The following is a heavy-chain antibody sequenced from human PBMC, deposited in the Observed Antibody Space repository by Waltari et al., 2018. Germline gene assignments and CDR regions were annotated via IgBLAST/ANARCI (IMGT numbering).Heavy chain of an antibody. CDR2: FSYNVNT. J-gene: IGHJ4*02. D-gene: IGHD2-15*01. V-gene: IGHV4-39*01. Sequence: QLQLQESGPGLVKPSETLSLTCSVSGGSISSTSYYWGWSRQPPGRGLEWIGSFSYNVNTYYNPSLKSRVTISVDTSKNQFSLQLTSVTAADTAMYYCARPGRVGGGSLMGLDYWGQGTLVTVSS. CDR3: ARPGRVGGGSLMGLDY. CDR1: GGSISSTSYY.